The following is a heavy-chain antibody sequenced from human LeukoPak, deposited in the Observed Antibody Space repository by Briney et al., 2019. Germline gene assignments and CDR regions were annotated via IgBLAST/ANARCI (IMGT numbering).Heavy chain of an antibody. Sequence: SETLSLTCGVSGFSISSGYHWGWIRQPPGKGLEWIGSIYHTGSTYYNPSLKSRVTISVDTSKNQFSLRLSSVTAADTAVYYCARYSSSWYTLGFWGQGTLVTVSS. J-gene: IGHJ4*02. CDR3: ARYSSSWYTLGF. V-gene: IGHV4-38-2*01. CDR2: IYHTGST. D-gene: IGHD6-13*01. CDR1: GFSISSGYH.